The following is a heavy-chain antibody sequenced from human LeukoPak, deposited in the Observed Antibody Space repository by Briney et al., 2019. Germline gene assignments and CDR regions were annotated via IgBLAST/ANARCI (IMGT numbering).Heavy chain of an antibody. CDR1: GVTFSNYA. D-gene: IGHD5-12*01. CDR3: ARDPPRAAWLFDY. Sequence: PWGSLRLSCAASGVTFSNYARSWIRQAPGKALEWVSAITSGGGTTYYAGSVKGRFPISRDNSKNPLYLQLNSLRAEDTALYYCARDPPRAAWLFDYRRQGTLVSVS. CDR2: ITSGGGTT. J-gene: IGHJ4*02. V-gene: IGHV3-23*01.